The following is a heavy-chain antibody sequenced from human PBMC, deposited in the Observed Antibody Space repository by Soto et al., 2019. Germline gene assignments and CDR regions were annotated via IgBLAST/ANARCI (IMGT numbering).Heavy chain of an antibody. CDR2: IRSQGDGGTA. CDR1: GFTFSNAW. D-gene: IGHD3-10*01. CDR3: IPAPLR. V-gene: IGHV3-15*01. Sequence: QLVESGGGFVKPGMCLRLTCAASGFTFSNAWMTWVRQAPGTGRGRVGRIRSQGDGGTADYAAPVRGRFTISPDDSPNLVFLHMDNLQPEDTAVYYCIPAPLRWGQGTLVTVSS. J-gene: IGHJ4*02.